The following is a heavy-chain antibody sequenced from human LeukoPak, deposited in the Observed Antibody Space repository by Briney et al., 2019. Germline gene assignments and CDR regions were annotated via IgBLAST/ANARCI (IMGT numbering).Heavy chain of an antibody. Sequence: GGSLRLSCAASGFTFTSYEMNWVRQAPGKGLEWISYISVSDTVIYYADSVKGRFTISRDNAKSSLFLQMNSLRAEDTAVYYCARSHDSGNYFDYWGQGTLVTDSS. J-gene: IGHJ4*02. CDR2: ISVSDTVI. D-gene: IGHD4-17*01. CDR3: ARSHDSGNYFDY. CDR1: GFTFTSYE. V-gene: IGHV3-48*03.